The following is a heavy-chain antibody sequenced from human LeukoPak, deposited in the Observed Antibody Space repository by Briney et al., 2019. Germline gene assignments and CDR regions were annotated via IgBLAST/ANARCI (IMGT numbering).Heavy chain of an antibody. CDR1: GFTFSSYN. CDR2: ISRSSGPI. J-gene: IGHJ4*02. V-gene: IGHV3-48*01. Sequence: PGGSLRLSCAASGFTFSSYNMNWVRQAPGGGLEWLSFISRSSGPIYYADSVKGRFTISRDNAKNSLYLQMSGLRAEDTAVYYCARDVGEMPTITWGQGTLVTVSS. CDR3: ARDVGEMPTIT. D-gene: IGHD5-24*01.